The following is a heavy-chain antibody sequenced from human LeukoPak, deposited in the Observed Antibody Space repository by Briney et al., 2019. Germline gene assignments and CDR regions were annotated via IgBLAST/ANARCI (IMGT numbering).Heavy chain of an antibody. D-gene: IGHD6-19*01. CDR2: MNPNSGNT. CDR1: GYTFTSYD. J-gene: IGHJ4*02. V-gene: IGHV1-8*01. Sequence: EASVKVSCKASGYTFTSYDINWVRQATGQGLEWMGWMNPNSGNTGYAQKFQGRVTMTRNTSISTAYMELSSLRSEDTAVYYCARGYRRAYSSGWSGEPFGYWGQGTLVTVSS. CDR3: ARGYRRAYSSGWSGEPFGY.